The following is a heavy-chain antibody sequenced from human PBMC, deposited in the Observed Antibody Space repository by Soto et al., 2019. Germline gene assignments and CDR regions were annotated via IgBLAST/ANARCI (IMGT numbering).Heavy chain of an antibody. Sequence: QVQLVESGGGAVQPGESLRLSCVASGFDFTYYAMHWVRQAPGKGLESVAVMSSDGSKIHHTDSVKGRFTISRDNYNNTLYLQMNSLRKEDTAVYFCAKDEGVGGTLGLFDYWGQGTLVSVSS. J-gene: IGHJ4*02. CDR2: MSSDGSKI. D-gene: IGHD1-26*01. CDR1: GFDFTYYA. CDR3: AKDEGVGGTLGLFDY. V-gene: IGHV3-30*18.